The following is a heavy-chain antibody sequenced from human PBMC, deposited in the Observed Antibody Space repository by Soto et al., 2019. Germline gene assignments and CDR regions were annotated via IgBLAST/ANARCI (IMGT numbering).Heavy chain of an antibody. D-gene: IGHD5-12*01. CDR2: IIPIFGTA. CDR1: GGTFSSYA. CDR3: ARDRGEMATIVSDWYFDI. V-gene: IGHV1-69*13. J-gene: IGHJ2*01. Sequence: SVKVSCKASGGTFSSYAISWVRQAPGQGLEWMGGIIPIFGTANYAQKFQGRVTITADESTSTAYMELSSLRSEDTAVYYCARDRGEMATIVSDWYFDIWGRGTLVTVSS.